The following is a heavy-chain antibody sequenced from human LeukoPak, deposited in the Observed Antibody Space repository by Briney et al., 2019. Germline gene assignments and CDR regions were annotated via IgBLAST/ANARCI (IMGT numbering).Heavy chain of an antibody. CDR2: IKSKTDGGTT. CDR3: TRARVHLERKGLYYYYMDV. D-gene: IGHD1-1*01. J-gene: IGHJ6*03. CDR1: GFTFSSYW. V-gene: IGHV3-15*01. Sequence: GESLRLSCAASGFTFSSYWMSWVRQAPGKGLEWVGRIKSKTDGGTTDYAAPVKGRFTISRDDSKSIAYLQMNSLKTEDTAVYYCTRARVHLERKGLYYYYMDVWGKGTTVTISS.